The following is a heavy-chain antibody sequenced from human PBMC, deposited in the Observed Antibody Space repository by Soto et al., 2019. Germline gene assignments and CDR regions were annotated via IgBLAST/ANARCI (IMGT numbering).Heavy chain of an antibody. J-gene: IGHJ6*02. D-gene: IGHD2-21*02. CDR1: GFTLSMFS. CDR2: IPQEGGDG. CDR3: ARDQLILPAHDFFYGSDV. Sequence: DVQLVGSGGAGFQPGESLRLSCEVSGFTLSMFSMPWSRRLQGKGWDGVAKIPQEGGDGHYADSVKGRFTISRDNAKNSVFLQMNNLRAADTAVYYCARDQLILPAHDFFYGSDVWGQGATVTVS. V-gene: IGHV3-7*05.